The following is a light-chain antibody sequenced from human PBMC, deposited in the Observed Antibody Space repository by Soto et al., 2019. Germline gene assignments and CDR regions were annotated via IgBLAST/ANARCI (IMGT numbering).Light chain of an antibody. CDR3: HQYGDSPQT. CDR1: QSVTSAH. V-gene: IGKV3-20*01. CDR2: GAS. J-gene: IGKJ1*01. Sequence: EIVLTQSPGTLSLSPGERATLSCRASQSVTSAHLAWYRQKVGQPPRLLIYGASNRATGIPDRFIGSGSGTSFTLTISSLEPEDFAVYYCHQYGDSPQTFGQGTKVEI.